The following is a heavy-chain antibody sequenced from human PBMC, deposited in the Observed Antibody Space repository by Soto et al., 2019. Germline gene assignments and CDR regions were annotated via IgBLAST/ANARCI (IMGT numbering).Heavy chain of an antibody. Sequence: EVQLVESGGGLVQPGGSLRLSCAASGFTVSSNYMSWVRQAPGKGLEWVSVIYSGGSTYYADSVKGRFTISRHNSKNTLYLQMNSLRAEDTAVYYCARDVNDWGSYRYTGFAFDIWGQGTMVTVSS. V-gene: IGHV3-53*04. D-gene: IGHD3-16*02. CDR3: ARDVNDWGSYRYTGFAFDI. J-gene: IGHJ3*02. CDR2: IYSGGST. CDR1: GFTVSSNY.